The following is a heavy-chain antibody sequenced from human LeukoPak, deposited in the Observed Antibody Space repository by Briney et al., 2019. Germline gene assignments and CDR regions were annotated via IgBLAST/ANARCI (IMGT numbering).Heavy chain of an antibody. CDR1: GYTFTSYY. Sequence: GASVKVSCKASGYTFTSYYMHWVRQAPGQGLEWMGIINPSGGSTSYAQKFQGRVTMTRDMSTSTVYMELSSLRSEDTAVYYCARAGVVVAAASSENWFDPWGQGTLVTVSS. CDR2: INPSGGST. CDR3: ARAGVVVAAASSENWFDP. J-gene: IGHJ5*02. V-gene: IGHV1-46*01. D-gene: IGHD2-15*01.